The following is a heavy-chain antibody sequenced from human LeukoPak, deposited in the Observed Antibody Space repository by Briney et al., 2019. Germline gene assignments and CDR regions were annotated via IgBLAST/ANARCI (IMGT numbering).Heavy chain of an antibody. CDR1: GFTVSSNY. CDR2: IYSGGST. Sequence: PGGSLRLSCAASGFTVSSNYMSWVRQAPGKGLEWVSVIYSGGSTYYADSVKGRFTISRDNSKNTLYLQMNSLRAEDTAVYYCAREKDYYGSGSYYSIQRDYYYYYMDVWGKGTTVTISS. V-gene: IGHV3-53*01. CDR3: AREKDYYGSGSYYSIQRDYYYYYMDV. J-gene: IGHJ6*03. D-gene: IGHD3-10*01.